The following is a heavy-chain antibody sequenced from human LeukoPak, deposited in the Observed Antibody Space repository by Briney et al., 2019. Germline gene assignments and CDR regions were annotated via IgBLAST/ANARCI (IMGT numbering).Heavy chain of an antibody. CDR3: ALVATITALFDY. CDR2: IYYSGST. CDR1: GGSISSYY. J-gene: IGHJ4*02. V-gene: IGHV4-59*01. Sequence: PSETLSLTCTVSGGSISSYYWSWIRQPPGKGLEWIGYIYYSGSTNYNPSLKSRVTISVDTSKNQFSLKLSSVTAADTAVYYCALVATITALFDYWGQGTLVTVFS. D-gene: IGHD5-12*01.